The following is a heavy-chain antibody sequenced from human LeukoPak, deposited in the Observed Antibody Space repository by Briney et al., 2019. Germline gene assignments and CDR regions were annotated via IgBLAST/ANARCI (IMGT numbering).Heavy chain of an antibody. Sequence: SETLSLTCTVSGGSNSSYYWSWIRQPAGKGLEWIGRIYTSGITNYNPSLKSRVTMSVDTSKNQFSLKLSSVTAADTAVYYCAGGTIFGVFHYFDYWGQGTLVTVSS. CDR3: AGGTIFGVFHYFDY. V-gene: IGHV4-4*07. CDR1: GGSNSSYY. CDR2: IYTSGIT. J-gene: IGHJ4*02. D-gene: IGHD3-3*01.